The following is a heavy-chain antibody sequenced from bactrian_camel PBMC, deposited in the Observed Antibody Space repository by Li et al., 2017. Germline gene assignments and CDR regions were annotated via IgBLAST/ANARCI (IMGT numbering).Heavy chain of an antibody. CDR1: GYTDSVNV. D-gene: IGHD1*01. CDR3: AADNRLNIEYSRFYHLRYQS. Sequence: HVQLVESGAGSVEAGGSVRLSCTASGYTDSVNVMGWWRQAAGKEREGVACISTGGGDTMYADAVKDRFTISQDNANNTVYLQMNSLQPEDTAIYYCAADNRLNIEYSRFYHLRYQSWGQGTQVTVS. J-gene: IGHJ4*01. V-gene: IGHV3S53*01. CDR2: ISTGGGDT.